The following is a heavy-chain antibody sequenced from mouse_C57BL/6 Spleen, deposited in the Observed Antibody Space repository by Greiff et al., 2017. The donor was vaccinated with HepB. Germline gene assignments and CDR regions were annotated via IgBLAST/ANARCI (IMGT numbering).Heavy chain of an antibody. Sequence: VQLQQSGAELVRPGASVKLSCTASGFNIKDDYMHWVKQRPEQGLEWIGWIDPENGDTEYASKFQGKATITADTSSNTAYLQLSSLTSEDTAVYYGTPNYYGSSYDYFDYWGQGTTLTVSS. D-gene: IGHD1-1*01. CDR3: TPNYYGSSYDYFDY. CDR2: IDPENGDT. J-gene: IGHJ2*01. CDR1: GFNIKDDY. V-gene: IGHV14-4*01.